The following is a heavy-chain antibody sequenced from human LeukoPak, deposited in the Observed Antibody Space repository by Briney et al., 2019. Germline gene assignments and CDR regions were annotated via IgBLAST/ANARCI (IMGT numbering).Heavy chain of an antibody. D-gene: IGHD2-8*01. CDR2: IIPIFGTA. CDR3: ARASYPGMHAGY. Sequence: SVKVSCKASGGTFSSYAISWVRQAPGQGLEWMGGIIPIFGTANYAQKFQGRVTITADESTSTAYMELSSLRSEDPAVYYCARASYPGMHAGYWGQGTLVTVSS. CDR1: GGTFSSYA. J-gene: IGHJ4*02. V-gene: IGHV1-69*01.